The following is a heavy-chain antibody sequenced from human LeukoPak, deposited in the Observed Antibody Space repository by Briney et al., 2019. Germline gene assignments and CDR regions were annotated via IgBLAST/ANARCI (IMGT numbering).Heavy chain of an antibody. CDR3: ARGVVSIAARPPYFDY. D-gene: IGHD6-6*01. Sequence: GGSLRLSCAASGFTFNSYSMNWVRQAPGKGLGWVSSISSGSSYIYYVDSVKGRFTISRDNAKNSLYLQMNSLRAEDTAVHYCARGVVSIAARPPYFDYWGQGTLVTVSS. CDR1: GFTFNSYS. V-gene: IGHV3-21*01. CDR2: ISSGSSYI. J-gene: IGHJ4*02.